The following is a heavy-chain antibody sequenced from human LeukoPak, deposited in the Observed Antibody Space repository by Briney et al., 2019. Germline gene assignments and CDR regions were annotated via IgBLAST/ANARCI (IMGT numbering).Heavy chain of an antibody. CDR3: ARGAYNWEPENFDY. D-gene: IGHD1-20*01. CDR2: IVGSRGSI. Sequence: GGSLRLSCAASEFTLRSDSISWVRQVPGKGLEWVSSIVGSRGSIYYTDSVQGRFTISRDNAKNSVYLQMNSLRAEDTAVYYCARGAYNWEPENFDYWGQGALVTVSS. J-gene: IGHJ4*02. V-gene: IGHV3-21*06. CDR1: EFTLRSDS.